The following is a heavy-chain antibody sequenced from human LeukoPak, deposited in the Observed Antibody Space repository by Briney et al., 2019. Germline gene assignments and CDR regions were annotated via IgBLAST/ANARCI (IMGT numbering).Heavy chain of an antibody. V-gene: IGHV3-11*04. D-gene: IGHD6-13*01. Sequence: PGGSLRLSCAASGCTFSDYYMSWIRQAPGKGLEWVSYISSSGSTIYYADSVKGRFTISRDNAKNSLYLQMNSLRAEDTAVYYCVRAFSSNWYVDYYYYMDVWGKGTTVTVSS. CDR3: VRAFSSNWYVDYYYYMDV. CDR1: GCTFSDYY. CDR2: ISSSGSTI. J-gene: IGHJ6*03.